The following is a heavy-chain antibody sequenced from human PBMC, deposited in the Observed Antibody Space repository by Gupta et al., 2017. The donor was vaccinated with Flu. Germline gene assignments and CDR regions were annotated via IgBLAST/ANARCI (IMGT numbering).Heavy chain of an antibody. CDR3: ARGPESGYDAFDI. Sequence: EVQLVESGGGLVQPGGSLRLSCAASGFTFSDHYMDLVRQAPGKGLEWVGRTRNKANSYTTEYAASVKGRFTISRDDSKSSLYLQMNSLKTEDTAVYYCARGPESGYDAFDIWGQGTMVTVSS. CDR2: TRNKANSYTT. CDR1: GFTFSDHY. D-gene: IGHD5-12*01. V-gene: IGHV3-72*01. J-gene: IGHJ3*02.